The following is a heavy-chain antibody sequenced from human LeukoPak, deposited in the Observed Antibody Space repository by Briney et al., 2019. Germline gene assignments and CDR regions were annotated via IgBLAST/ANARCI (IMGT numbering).Heavy chain of an antibody. J-gene: IGHJ4*02. V-gene: IGHV3-21*01. D-gene: IGHD1-26*01. CDR3: ASFQYSGPHFDY. CDR1: GFTFSSYS. CDR2: ISSSSSYI. Sequence: SGGSLRLSCAASGFTFSSYSMNWVRQAPGKGLEWVSSISSSSSYIYYADSVKGRFTISRDNAKNSLYLQMNSLRAEDTAVYYCASFQYSGPHFDYWGQGTLVTVSS.